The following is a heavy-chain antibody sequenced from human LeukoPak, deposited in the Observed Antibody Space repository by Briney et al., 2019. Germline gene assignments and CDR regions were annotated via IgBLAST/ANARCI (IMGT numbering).Heavy chain of an antibody. V-gene: IGHV3-13*04. CDR1: GFTFNNYE. D-gene: IGHD1-14*01. CDR2: VGIAGDT. CDR3: AREGRMGTADAFDV. J-gene: IGHJ3*01. Sequence: RGSLRLSLAASGFTFNNYEMHWVRQAAGKGLEWVSAVGIAGDTFYAGSVKGRFSISRDNAESSLFLQMNSLRAGDTAVYYCAREGRMGTADAFDVWGQGTMVTVSS.